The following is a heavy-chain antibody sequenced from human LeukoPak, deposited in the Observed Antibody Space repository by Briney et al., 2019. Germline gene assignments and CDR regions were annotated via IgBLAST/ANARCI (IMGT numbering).Heavy chain of an antibody. CDR2: FDPEDGEA. Sequence: RASVKVSCKVSGYSLSEVSTHWVRPAPGQGLEWMGSFDPEDGEAIYAQRFQGRVTMTEDTSTNTAYMEVNSLRSEDTAVYYCATDIQQLVLFAYWGQGTLVTVSS. V-gene: IGHV1-24*01. J-gene: IGHJ4*02. CDR3: ATDIQQLVLFAY. D-gene: IGHD6-13*01. CDR1: GYSLSEVS.